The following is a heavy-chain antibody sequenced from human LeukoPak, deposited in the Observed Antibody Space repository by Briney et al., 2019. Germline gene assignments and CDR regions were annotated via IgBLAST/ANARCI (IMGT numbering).Heavy chain of an antibody. CDR3: ARAASYNSSWPNWFDP. D-gene: IGHD3-22*01. V-gene: IGHV3-11*04. CDR2: IRSGGDTT. CDR1: GFIFSNYY. J-gene: IGHJ5*02. Sequence: GGSLRLSCAASGFIFSNYYMSWIRQAPGKGLEWVSHIRSGGDTTYYADSVKGRFTISRDNLKNLLYLEMNSLKAEDTAVYYCARAASYNSSWPNWFDPWGHGTLVTVSS.